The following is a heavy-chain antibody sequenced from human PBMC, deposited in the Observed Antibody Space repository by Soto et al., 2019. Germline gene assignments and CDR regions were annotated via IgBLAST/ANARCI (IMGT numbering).Heavy chain of an antibody. D-gene: IGHD5-18*01. J-gene: IGHJ4*02. Sequence: GASVKVSCKASGYTFTGYYMHWVRQAPGQGLEWMGWINPNSGGTNYAQKFQGWVTMTRDTSISTAYMELSRLRSGDTAVYYCARDLWAGYSYGTFDYWGQGTLVTVSS. CDR1: GYTFTGYY. V-gene: IGHV1-2*04. CDR2: INPNSGGT. CDR3: ARDLWAGYSYGTFDY.